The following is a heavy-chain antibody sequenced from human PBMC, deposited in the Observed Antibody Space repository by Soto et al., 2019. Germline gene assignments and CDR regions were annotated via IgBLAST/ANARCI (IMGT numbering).Heavy chain of an antibody. J-gene: IGHJ4*02. V-gene: IGHV3-30*18. CDR2: ITYDGSNK. D-gene: IGHD1-7*01. CDR1: GFNFDNYG. CDR3: AKDRVGGTFYSPLGF. Sequence: GGSLRLSCQASGFNFDNYGMHWVRQAPGKGLEWVAVITYDGSNKYYADSVKGRFTISRDNSKNTLSLHLNTLKPEDTAVYHCAKDRVGGTFYSPLGFWGQGTLVTVSS.